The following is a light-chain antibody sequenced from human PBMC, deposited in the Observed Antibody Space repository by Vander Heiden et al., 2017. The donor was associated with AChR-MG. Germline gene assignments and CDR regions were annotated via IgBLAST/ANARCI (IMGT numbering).Light chain of an antibody. CDR1: SSDVGGYNY. V-gene: IGLV2-14*01. CDR3: SSYTSSSTLVV. CDR2: EVS. Sequence: QSALTPPASVPGSPGQSITLSCTGTSSDVGGYNYVSWYQQHPGKAPKLMIYEVSNRPSGVSNRFSGSKSGNTAFLTIAGLQAEDEADYYCSSYTSSSTLVVFGGGTKLTVL. J-gene: IGLJ2*01.